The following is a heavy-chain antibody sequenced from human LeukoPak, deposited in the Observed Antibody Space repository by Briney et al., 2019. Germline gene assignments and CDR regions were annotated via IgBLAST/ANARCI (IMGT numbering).Heavy chain of an antibody. Sequence: SETLSLTCTVSGASISSYYWSWIRQPAGKALEWIGRIYVTGSTTYNPSLESRVTMSLDTSKNHFSLKLRSVTAADTAVYYCASQKVVPAAIRAFDIWGQGTMVTVSS. V-gene: IGHV4-4*07. D-gene: IGHD2-2*01. CDR3: ASQKVVPAAIRAFDI. J-gene: IGHJ3*02. CDR1: GASISSYY. CDR2: IYVTGST.